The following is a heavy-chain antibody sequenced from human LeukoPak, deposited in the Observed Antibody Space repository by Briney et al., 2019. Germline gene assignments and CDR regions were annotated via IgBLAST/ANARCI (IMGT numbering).Heavy chain of an antibody. D-gene: IGHD4-17*01. Sequence: ASVKVSCKASGYTFTSYDINWVRQAPGQGLEWMGWISAYNGNTNYAQKFQGRVTMTTDTPTSTAYMELRSLRSDDTAVYYCAAQCYGDYRTYGIDVWGQGTTVTASS. CDR1: GYTFTSYD. J-gene: IGHJ6*02. CDR2: ISAYNGNT. V-gene: IGHV1-18*01. CDR3: AAQCYGDYRTYGIDV.